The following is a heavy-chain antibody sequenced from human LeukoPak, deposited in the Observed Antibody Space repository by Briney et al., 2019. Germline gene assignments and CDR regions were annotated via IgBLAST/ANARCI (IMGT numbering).Heavy chain of an antibody. V-gene: IGHV4-34*01. CDR1: GGSFSVYY. Sequence: SGTLSLTCAVYGGSFSVYYWIWIRQPPGKGLEWIGEINHSGRTNYNPSLKGRVTISVDTSKNKFSLKLSSVTAADTAVYYCARDGGSNNYWFDPWGQGTLVTVSS. CDR2: INHSGRT. CDR3: ARDGGSNNYWFDP. J-gene: IGHJ5*02. D-gene: IGHD4-23*01.